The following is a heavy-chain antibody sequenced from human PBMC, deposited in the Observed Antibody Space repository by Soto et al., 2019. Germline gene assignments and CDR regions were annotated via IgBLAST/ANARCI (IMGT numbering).Heavy chain of an antibody. CDR3: AKRRGAGGHFDY. CDR2: VSIGGST. J-gene: IGHJ4*02. D-gene: IGHD2-15*01. Sequence: DVQLLESGGGSVQPEGSLGLSCAASGFTFSSYAMGWVRQGPGKGLEWVAVVSIGGSTHYADSVRGRFTISRDNSKNTLSLQMNSLTAEDTAVYFCAKRRGAGGHFDYWGQGALVTVSS. CDR1: GFTFSSYA. V-gene: IGHV3-23*01.